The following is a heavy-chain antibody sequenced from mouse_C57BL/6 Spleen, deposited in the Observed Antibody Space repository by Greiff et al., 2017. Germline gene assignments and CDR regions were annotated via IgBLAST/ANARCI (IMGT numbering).Heavy chain of an antibody. J-gene: IGHJ2*01. CDR1: GFTFSNYW. D-gene: IGHD4-1*01. CDR3: TGGTGTADY. V-gene: IGHV6-3*01. Sequence: EVQLVESGGGLVQPGGSMKLSCVASGFTFSNYWMNWVRQSPEKGLEWVAQIRLKSDNYATHYAESVKGRFTISRDDSKSSVYLHMNNLRAEDTGIYYCTGGTGTADYWGQGTTLTVSS. CDR2: IRLKSDNYAT.